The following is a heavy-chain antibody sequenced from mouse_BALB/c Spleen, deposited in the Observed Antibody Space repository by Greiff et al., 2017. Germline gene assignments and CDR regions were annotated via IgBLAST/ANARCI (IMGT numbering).Heavy chain of an antibody. D-gene: IGHD1-1*01. J-gene: IGHJ4*01. CDR2: ISSCGGNT. V-gene: IGHV5-9*03. CDR1: GFTFSSYT. CDR3: ARYGGYYGACYSMDY. Sequence: EVQVVESGGGLVKPGGSLKLSCAASGFTFSSYTMSWVRQTPEKRLEWVATISSCGGNTYYPDSVKGRFTISRDNAKNNLYLQMSSLRSEDTALYYCARYGGYYGACYSMDYWGQGTSVTVSS.